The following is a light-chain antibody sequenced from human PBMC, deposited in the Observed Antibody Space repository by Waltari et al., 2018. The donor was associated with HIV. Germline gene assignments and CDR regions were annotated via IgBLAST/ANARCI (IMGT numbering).Light chain of an antibody. J-gene: IGKJ2*01. CDR3: QQYSKWPPGYT. Sequence: DIVLTQSPATLFASPGERATLICSASQSVGSNLAWSQQISDQAPRLLINGASTRATGVPARFGGSGAGTEFTLTITSLQSEDCAVYDGQQYSKWPPGYTFGQGTKM. CDR1: QSVGSN. CDR2: GAS. V-gene: IGKV3-15*01.